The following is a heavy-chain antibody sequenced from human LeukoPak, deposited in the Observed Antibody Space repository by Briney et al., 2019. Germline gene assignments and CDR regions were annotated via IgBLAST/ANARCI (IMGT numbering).Heavy chain of an antibody. V-gene: IGHV3-23*01. CDR2: ISGSGGST. CDR3: AKGYDSSGYYYHN. J-gene: IGHJ4*02. Sequence: GGSLRLSCAASGFTFSIYAMSWVRQAPGKGLEWVSAISGSGGSTYYADSVKGRFTISRDNSKNTLYLQMNSLRAEDTAVYYCAKGYDSSGYYYHNWGQGTLVTVSS. D-gene: IGHD3-22*01. CDR1: GFTFSIYA.